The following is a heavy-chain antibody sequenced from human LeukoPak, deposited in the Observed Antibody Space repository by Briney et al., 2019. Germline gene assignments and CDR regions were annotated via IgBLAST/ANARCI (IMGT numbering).Heavy chain of an antibody. CDR3: ARADSYGSILDY. J-gene: IGHJ4*02. V-gene: IGHV3-7*04. CDR1: GFTLSNYW. D-gene: IGHD5-18*01. Sequence: PGGSLRLSCAASGFTLSNYWMSWVRQAPGKGLEWVASIDQYGRAKYYVDSVRGRFTFSRDNTKNSLHLQMNSLRVEDTAVYYCARADSYGSILDYWGQGTRVIDSS. CDR2: IDQYGRAK.